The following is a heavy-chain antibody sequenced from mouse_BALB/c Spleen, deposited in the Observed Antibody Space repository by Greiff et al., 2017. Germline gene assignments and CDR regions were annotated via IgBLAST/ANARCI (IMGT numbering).Heavy chain of an antibody. CDR2: IWAGGST. CDR3: AREDTTVVDGGFAY. J-gene: IGHJ3*01. Sequence: VKLQESGPGLVAPSQSLSITCTVSGFSLTSYGVHWVRQPPGKGLEWLGVIWAGGSTNYNSALMSRLSISKDNSKSQVFLKMNSLQTDDTAMYYCAREDTTVVDGGFAYWGQGTLVTVSA. CDR1: GFSLTSYG. D-gene: IGHD1-1*01. V-gene: IGHV2-9*02.